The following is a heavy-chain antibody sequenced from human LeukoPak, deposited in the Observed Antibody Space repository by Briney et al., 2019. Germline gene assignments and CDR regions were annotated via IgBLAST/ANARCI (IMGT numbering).Heavy chain of an antibody. CDR1: GFTFSSYA. CDR2: ISGSGGST. D-gene: IGHD6-19*01. Sequence: GGSLRLSCAASGFTFSSYAMSWVRQAPGKGLEWVSGISGSGGSTYYADSVKGRFTISRDNSKNTLYLLMNSLRAEDTAVYYCAKDSWTSGWLDYWGQGTLVTVSS. J-gene: IGHJ4*02. V-gene: IGHV3-23*01. CDR3: AKDSWTSGWLDY.